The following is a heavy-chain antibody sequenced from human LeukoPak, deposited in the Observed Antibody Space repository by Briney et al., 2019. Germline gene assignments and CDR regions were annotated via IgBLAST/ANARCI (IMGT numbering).Heavy chain of an antibody. CDR2: INPNSGGT. D-gene: IGHD6-19*01. CDR3: ARVWGEQWLATYYYYYMDV. CDR1: GYTFTGYY. Sequence: ASVKVSCKASGYTFTGYYMHWVRQAPGQGLEWMGWINPNSGGTNYAQKFQGRVTMTRDTSISTAYMELSRLRSDDTAVYYCARVWGEQWLATYYYYYMDVWGKGTTVTVSS. V-gene: IGHV1-2*02. J-gene: IGHJ6*03.